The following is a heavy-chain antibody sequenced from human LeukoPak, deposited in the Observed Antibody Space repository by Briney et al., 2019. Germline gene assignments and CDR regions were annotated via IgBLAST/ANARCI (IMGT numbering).Heavy chain of an antibody. CDR1: GFTFSSYS. CDR3: ASWFDP. J-gene: IGHJ5*02. Sequence: GGSLRLSCAASGFTFSSYSMNWVRQAPGEGLEWASSISSSSSYIYSAASVKGRFTISRDNAKNSLYLQMNSLRAEDTAVYYCASWFDPWGQGTLVTVSS. V-gene: IGHV3-21*01. CDR2: ISSSSSYI.